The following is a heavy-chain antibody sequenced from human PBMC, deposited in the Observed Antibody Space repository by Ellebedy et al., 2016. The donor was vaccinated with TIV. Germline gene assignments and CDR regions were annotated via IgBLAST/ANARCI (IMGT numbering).Heavy chain of an antibody. CDR1: GFTFDNFG. J-gene: IGHJ4*02. D-gene: IGHD3-22*01. Sequence: GESLKISCAASGFTFDNFGMHWVRQAPGKGLEWISAVSSSSTYIDYADSVKGRFTISSDNARNSLYLQMNSLIAEDTEVYYCARTSPMIRPRWGQGTLVTVSS. CDR2: VSSSSTYI. V-gene: IGHV3-21*01. CDR3: ARTSPMIRPR.